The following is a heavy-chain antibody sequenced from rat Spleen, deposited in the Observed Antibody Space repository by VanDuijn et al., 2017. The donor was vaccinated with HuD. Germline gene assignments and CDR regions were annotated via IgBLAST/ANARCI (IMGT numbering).Heavy chain of an antibody. CDR1: GFSLTSYT. Sequence: QVQLKESGPGLVQPSQTLSLTCTVSGFSLTSYTVSWVRQPPGKGLEWMGVMWSDGDTSYNSALKSRLRISRDTSKGQVCLKMSRLQTEGTATCYCARDHSYGGYSGDYWGQGVMVTVSS. V-gene: IGHV2-32*01. J-gene: IGHJ2*01. D-gene: IGHD1-11*01. CDR3: ARDHSYGGYSGDY. CDR2: MWSDGDT.